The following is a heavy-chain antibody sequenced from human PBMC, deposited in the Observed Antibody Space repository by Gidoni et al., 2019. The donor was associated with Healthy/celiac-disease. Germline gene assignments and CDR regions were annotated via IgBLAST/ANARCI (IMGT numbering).Heavy chain of an antibody. V-gene: IGHV3-30*02. D-gene: IGHD3-22*01. J-gene: IGHJ4*02. CDR2: IPSAASNK. Sequence: QGQLMEGGGGGVQPGGDLRLSGAGAGGSVRSYGRLWVRQAPGRGLDCVAFIPSAASNKYYADSVKSRFTISRDTSTSTLYLHMNTLSAEDAAVYYCAKDLSSYASSGYYRGVDYWGQGTLVTVSS. CDR3: AKDLSSYASSGYYRGVDY. CDR1: GGSVRSYG.